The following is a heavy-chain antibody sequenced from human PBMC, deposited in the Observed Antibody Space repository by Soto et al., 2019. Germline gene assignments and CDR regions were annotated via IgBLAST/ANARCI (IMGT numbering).Heavy chain of an antibody. Sequence: QVPLVQSGAEVKKPGASVKVSCKASGYTFTSYDINWVRQATGQGLEWMGWMNPNSGNTGYAQKFQGRVTMTRNTSISTAYMELSSLRSEDTAVYYCARGVYCSSTSCYALFDYWGQGTLVTVSS. D-gene: IGHD2-2*01. V-gene: IGHV1-8*01. CDR2: MNPNSGNT. CDR1: GYTFTSYD. CDR3: ARGVYCSSTSCYALFDY. J-gene: IGHJ4*02.